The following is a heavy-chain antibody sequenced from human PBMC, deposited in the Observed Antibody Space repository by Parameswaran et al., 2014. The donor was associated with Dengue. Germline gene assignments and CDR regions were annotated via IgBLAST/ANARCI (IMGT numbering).Heavy chain of an antibody. Sequence: VRQMPGKGLEWVGRIKSKADGETTHYGAPVNGRFSISRDDSENTVYLQMNSLEAEDTAVYHCTTFSSSSYYFDDWGQGILVTVSS. CDR2: IKSKADGETT. V-gene: IGHV3-15*01. CDR3: TTFSSSSYYFDD. J-gene: IGHJ4*02. D-gene: IGHD6-6*01.